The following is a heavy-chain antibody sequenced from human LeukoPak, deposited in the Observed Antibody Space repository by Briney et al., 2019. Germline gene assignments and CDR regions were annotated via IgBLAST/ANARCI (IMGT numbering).Heavy chain of an antibody. CDR2: FNPNSGGT. CDR3: ARFSIAAAAGSDWHFDSDPMQDAFDI. Sequence: EALVKVSCKASGYTFTGYYLHWVRQAPGQGLEWMGWFNPNSGGTNYAQKFQGRVTITADESTSTAYMELSSLRSEDTAVYYCARFSIAAAAGSDWHFDSDPMQDAFDIWGQGTMVTVSS. J-gene: IGHJ3*02. CDR1: GYTFTGYY. D-gene: IGHD6-13*01. V-gene: IGHV1-2*02.